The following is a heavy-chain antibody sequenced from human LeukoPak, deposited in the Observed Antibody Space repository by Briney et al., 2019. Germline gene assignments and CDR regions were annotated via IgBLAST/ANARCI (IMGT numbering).Heavy chain of an antibody. CDR2: ISYNGGRK. V-gene: IGHV3-30*14. D-gene: IGHD4-17*01. Sequence: GGSLRLSCVASGFIFSGYAIHWVRQAPGKGLEWVALISYNGGRKEYADSVKGRFTISRDNSKNTLYLQMNSLRAEDTAVYYCARGSVDGDYLFSWGQGTLVTVSS. CDR1: GFIFSGYA. J-gene: IGHJ5*02. CDR3: ARGSVDGDYLFS.